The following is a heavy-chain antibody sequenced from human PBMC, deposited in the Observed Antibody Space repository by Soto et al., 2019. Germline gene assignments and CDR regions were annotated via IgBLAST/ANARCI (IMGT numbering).Heavy chain of an antibody. CDR2: FHNSGNP. J-gene: IGHJ6*02. D-gene: IGHD6-13*01. CDR3: ARVSGYSSSWYPSYYYYYGMDV. V-gene: IGHV4-59*01. Sequence: SETLSLTCSISGGSISGYHWNWIRQTPGKGVEWIGYFHNSGNPKYSSSLKSRVTISVDMSEKQSSLKLTSVTAADTAVYYCARVSGYSSSWYPSYYYYYGMDVWGQGTTVTVSS. CDR1: GGSISGYH.